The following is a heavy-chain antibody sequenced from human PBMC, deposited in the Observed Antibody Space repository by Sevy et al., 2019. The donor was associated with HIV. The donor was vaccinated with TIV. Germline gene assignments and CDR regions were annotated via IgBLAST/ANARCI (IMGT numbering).Heavy chain of an antibody. D-gene: IGHD6-13*01. J-gene: IGHJ3*02. CDR1: GFTFSSYA. CDR3: AKDRVWELGDAFDI. Sequence: GGSLRLSCAASGFTFSSYAMNWVRQAPGKGLEWVSGLSGSGGSTNYADSVEGRFTISRDNSKNTLYLQMSSLRAEDTAVYYCAKDRVWELGDAFDIWGQGTMVTVSS. V-gene: IGHV3-23*01. CDR2: LSGSGGST.